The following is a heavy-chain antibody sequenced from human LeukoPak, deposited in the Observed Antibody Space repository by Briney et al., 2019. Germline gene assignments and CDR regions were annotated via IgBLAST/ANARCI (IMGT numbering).Heavy chain of an antibody. CDR3: ARNGGGAKDYGDYGYYFDY. CDR1: GGSFSGYY. J-gene: IGHJ4*02. D-gene: IGHD4-17*01. V-gene: IGHV4-34*01. Sequence: SETLSLTCAVYGGSFSGYYWSWIRQPPGKGLEWIGEINHSGSTNYNPSLKSRVTISVDTSKNQFSLKLSSVTAADTAVYYCARNGGGAKDYGDYGYYFDYWGQGTLVTVSS. CDR2: INHSGST.